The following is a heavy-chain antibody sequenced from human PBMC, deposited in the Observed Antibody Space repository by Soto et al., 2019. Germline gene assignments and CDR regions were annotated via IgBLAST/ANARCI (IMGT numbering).Heavy chain of an antibody. Sequence: QVQVVESGGGVVQPGRSLRLSCAASGFTFSTYGMHWVRQAPGKGLEWVAVIWYDGSNKYYADSVKGRFTISRDNSKNTLYLQMNSLRAEDTAVYYCARVGCSRTNCYTGYFQHWGQGTLVTVSS. V-gene: IGHV3-33*01. D-gene: IGHD2-2*02. CDR1: GFTFSTYG. J-gene: IGHJ1*01. CDR2: IWYDGSNK. CDR3: ARVGCSRTNCYTGYFQH.